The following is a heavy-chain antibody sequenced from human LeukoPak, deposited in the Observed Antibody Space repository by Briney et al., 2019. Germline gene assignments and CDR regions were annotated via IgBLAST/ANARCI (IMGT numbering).Heavy chain of an antibody. CDR2: IWYDGSIK. D-gene: IGHD3-16*01. J-gene: IGHJ3*02. Sequence: GGSLRLSCAASGFTFRTYGMHWVRQAPGKGLEWVAVIWYDGSIKYYADSVKGRFTISRDNSKNTLYLQMNSLRAEDTAVYYCARAVGPFDIWGQGTIVIVSS. CDR3: ARAVGPFDI. V-gene: IGHV3-33*01. CDR1: GFTFRTYG.